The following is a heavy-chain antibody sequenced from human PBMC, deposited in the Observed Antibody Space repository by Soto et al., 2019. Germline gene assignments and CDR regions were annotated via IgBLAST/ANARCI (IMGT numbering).Heavy chain of an antibody. D-gene: IGHD4-4*01. CDR2: ISGYNGNT. CDR3: AKADSNYAGRFSYYYMDV. Sequence: QVQLVQSGTEVKKPGASVKVSCKASGYTFTSYGISWVRQAPGQGPEWMGWISGYNGNTHYAQKFQGKVTMTTDTSTSTAYMELRGLRSDDTAVYYCAKADSNYAGRFSYYYMDVWGNGTLVTVSS. J-gene: IGHJ6*03. V-gene: IGHV1-18*01. CDR1: GYTFTSYG.